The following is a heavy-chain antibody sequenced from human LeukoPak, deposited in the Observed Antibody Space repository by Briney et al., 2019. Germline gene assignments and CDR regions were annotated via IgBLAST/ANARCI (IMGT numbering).Heavy chain of an antibody. CDR3: ARVRIVVVSPYQFDY. CDR2: IKQDGSEK. D-gene: IGHD3-22*01. V-gene: IGHV3-7*03. CDR1: GFTFSSYW. Sequence: GGSLRLSCAASGFTFSSYWMSWVRQAPGKGLEWVANIKQDGSEKYYVDSVKGRFTISRDNGKNSLYLQMNSLRADDTAVYYCARVRIVVVSPYQFDYWGQGTLVTVSS. J-gene: IGHJ4*02.